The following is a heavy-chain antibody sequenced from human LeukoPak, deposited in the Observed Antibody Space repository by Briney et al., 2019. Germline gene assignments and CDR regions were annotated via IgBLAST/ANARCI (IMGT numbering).Heavy chain of an antibody. D-gene: IGHD3-10*01. CDR1: GYTFTIYY. CDR2: INPSGGST. CDR3: ARGPRITLVRGGQWYYYMDV. Sequence: ASVKVSCKSSGYTFTIYYIDWVRQAPGQGLEWMGIINPSGGSTNYAQKFQGRVTVTRDTSTSTVYMELSRLRSEDTAVYYCARGPRITLVRGGQWYYYMDVWGKGTTVIVSS. J-gene: IGHJ6*03. V-gene: IGHV1-46*01.